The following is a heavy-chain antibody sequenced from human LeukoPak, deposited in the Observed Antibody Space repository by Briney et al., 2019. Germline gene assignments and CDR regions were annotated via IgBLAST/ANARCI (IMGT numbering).Heavy chain of an antibody. CDR1: GFTFSSYG. V-gene: IGHV3-33*06. CDR3: AKSDCSSTSCYINY. J-gene: IGHJ4*02. D-gene: IGHD2-2*02. Sequence: GRSLRLSCAASGFTFSSYGMHWVRQAPGKGLEWVAVIWYDGSNKYYADSVKGRFTISRDNSKNTLYLQMNSLRAEDTAVYYCAKSDCSSTSCYINYWGQGTLVTVSS. CDR2: IWYDGSNK.